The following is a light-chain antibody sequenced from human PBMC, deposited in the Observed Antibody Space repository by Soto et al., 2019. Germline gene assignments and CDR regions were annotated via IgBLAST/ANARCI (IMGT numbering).Light chain of an antibody. CDR1: RSFASSY. CDR2: AAS. Sequence: EIVLTQSPVTLSLSPGERATLSCRASRSFASSYLGWYQQKPGQAPRLLIYAASTRATGIPDRFSCSGSATDCTLTTSRLEPEDSAVYYCQHYDSSPPYTFGQGTKLEIK. J-gene: IGKJ2*01. CDR3: QHYDSSPPYT. V-gene: IGKV3-20*01.